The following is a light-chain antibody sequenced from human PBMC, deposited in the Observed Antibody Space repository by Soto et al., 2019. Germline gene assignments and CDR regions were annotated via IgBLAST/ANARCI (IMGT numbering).Light chain of an antibody. CDR1: SSNIGNNY. CDR2: DNN. Sequence: QSALTPPPSVSAGPGQKVTISCSGSSSNIGNNYVSWYQQLPGTAPKLLIYDNNKRPSGIPDRFSGSKSGTSATLGITGLQTGDEADYYCGTWDSSLSALYVFGTGTKVTVL. V-gene: IGLV1-51*01. J-gene: IGLJ1*01. CDR3: GTWDSSLSALYV.